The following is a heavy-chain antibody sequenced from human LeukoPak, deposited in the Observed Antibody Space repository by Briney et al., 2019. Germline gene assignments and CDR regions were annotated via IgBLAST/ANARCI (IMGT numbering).Heavy chain of an antibody. J-gene: IGHJ5*02. V-gene: IGHV1-2*02. CDR3: ARARRFDPESSSSGNWFDP. CDR2: INPNSGGT. Sequence: ASVKVSCKASGYTFTGYYMHWVRQAPGQGLEWMGWINPNSGGTNYAQKFQGRVTMTRDTSISTAYMELSRLRSDDTAVYYCARARRFDPESSSSGNWFDPWGQGTLVTVSS. D-gene: IGHD6-6*01. CDR1: GYTFTGYY.